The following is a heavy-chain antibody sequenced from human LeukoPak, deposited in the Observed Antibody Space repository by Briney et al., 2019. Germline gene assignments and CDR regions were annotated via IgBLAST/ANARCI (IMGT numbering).Heavy chain of an antibody. CDR3: ARDVNEEYYYDSSGYYGYFDY. Sequence: SVKVSCKAFGGTFSSYAISWVRQAPGQGLEWMGGIIPIFGTANYAQKFQGRVTITADESTSTAYMELSSLRSVDTAVYYCARDVNEEYYYDSSGYYGYFDYWGQGTLVTVSS. CDR2: IIPIFGTA. CDR1: GGTFSSYA. V-gene: IGHV1-69*13. D-gene: IGHD3-22*01. J-gene: IGHJ4*02.